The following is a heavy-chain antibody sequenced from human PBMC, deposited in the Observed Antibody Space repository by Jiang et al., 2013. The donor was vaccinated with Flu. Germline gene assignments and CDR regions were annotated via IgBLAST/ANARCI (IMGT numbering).Heavy chain of an antibody. CDR2: IKSDGSGT. CDR1: GFSFSGYW. D-gene: IGHD3-9*01. Sequence: AASGFSFSGYWMHWVRQAPGKGLLWVSRIKSDGSGTSYADSVKGRFTISRDNAKNTLYLQMNSLRVEDTAVYYCARGLQFMHYDTLTGIVKNQYHYGMDVWGQGTTVTVAS. J-gene: IGHJ6*02. CDR3: ARGLQFMHYDTLTGIVKNQYHYGMDV. V-gene: IGHV3-74*01.